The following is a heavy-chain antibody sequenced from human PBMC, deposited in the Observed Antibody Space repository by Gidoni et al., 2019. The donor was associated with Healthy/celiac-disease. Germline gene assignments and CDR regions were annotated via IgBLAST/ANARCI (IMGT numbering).Heavy chain of an antibody. CDR3: ARGLVKRPCSGGSCGVARGNWFDP. J-gene: IGHJ5*02. V-gene: IGHV4-34*01. Sequence: QVQLQQWGAGLLKPSETLSLTCAVYGGSFSGYYWTWIRPPPGKGLEWIGEINHSGSTNYKPYLKSRVTISVDTSKNQFSLKLSSVTAADTAVYYCARGLVKRPCSGGSCGVARGNWFDPWGQGTLVTVSS. CDR1: GGSFSGYY. D-gene: IGHD2-15*01. CDR2: INHSGST.